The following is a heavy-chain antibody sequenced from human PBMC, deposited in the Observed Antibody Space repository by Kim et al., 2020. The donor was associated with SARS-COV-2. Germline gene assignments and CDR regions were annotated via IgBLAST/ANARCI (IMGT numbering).Heavy chain of an antibody. CDR2: MNTKSGNK. CDR1: GYTFTSYD. J-gene: IGHJ3*02. V-gene: IGHV1-8*01. Sequence: ASVKVSCKASGYTFTSYDINWVRQVTGQGLEWMGWMNTKSGNKGYAQKFQGRVTMTRDTSISTAFMELSRLGSEDTAVYYCAIVPTVNDVFDIWGQGTMVIVFS. D-gene: IGHD4-17*01. CDR3: AIVPTVNDVFDI.